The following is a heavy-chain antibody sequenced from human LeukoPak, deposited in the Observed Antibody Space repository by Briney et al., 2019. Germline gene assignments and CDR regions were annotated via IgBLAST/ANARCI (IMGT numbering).Heavy chain of an antibody. CDR2: IYYSGST. V-gene: IGHV4-61*01. J-gene: IGHJ4*02. CDR3: ARARRSGSLLDY. Sequence: SETLSLTCTVSGGSISSSSYYWSWIRQPPGKGLEWIGYIYYSGSTNYNPSLKSRVTISVDTSKNQFSLKLSSVTAADTAVYYCARARRSGSLLDYWGQGTLVTVSS. CDR1: GGSISSSSYY. D-gene: IGHD1-26*01.